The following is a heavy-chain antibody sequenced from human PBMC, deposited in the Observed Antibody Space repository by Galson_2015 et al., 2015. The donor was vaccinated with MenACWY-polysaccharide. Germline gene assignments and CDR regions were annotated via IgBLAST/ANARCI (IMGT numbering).Heavy chain of an antibody. CDR1: GYTFTSYG. Sequence: SVKVSCKASGYTFTSYGISWVRQAPGQGLEWMACVSGKTGNTNYAQNLQVRVNMTTDTSTNTAYMELRSLKSDDTALYYCVRSAFFDYWGQGNLVTVSS. CDR2: VSGKTGNT. V-gene: IGHV1-18*01. J-gene: IGHJ4*02. CDR3: VRSAFFDY.